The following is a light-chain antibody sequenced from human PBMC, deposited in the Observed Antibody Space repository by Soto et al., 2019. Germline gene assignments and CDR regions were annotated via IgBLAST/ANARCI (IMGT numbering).Light chain of an antibody. CDR3: QQYGSSPTWT. Sequence: EIGLTQSPCTLSLSAGERATLSWRASQSVSSSSLAWYQQKPGQAPRLLIYDASSRATGIPDRFSGSGSGTDFTLTISRLEPEDFAVYYCQQYGSSPTWTFGQGTKVDIK. CDR1: QSVSSSS. V-gene: IGKV3-20*01. CDR2: DAS. J-gene: IGKJ1*01.